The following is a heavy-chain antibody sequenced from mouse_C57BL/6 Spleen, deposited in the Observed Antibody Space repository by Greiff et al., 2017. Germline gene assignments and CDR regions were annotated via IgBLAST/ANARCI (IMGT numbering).Heavy chain of an antibody. V-gene: IGHV1-39*01. CDR1: GYSFTDYN. J-gene: IGHJ4*01. CDR3: ARSHYYGSSYYAMDY. Sequence: EVKVVESGPELVKPGASVKISCKASGYSFTDYNMNWVKQSNGKSLEWIGVINPNYGTTSYNQKFKGKATLTVDQSSSTAYMQLNSLTSEDSAVYYCARSHYYGSSYYAMDYWGQGTSVTVSS. D-gene: IGHD1-1*01. CDR2: INPNYGTT.